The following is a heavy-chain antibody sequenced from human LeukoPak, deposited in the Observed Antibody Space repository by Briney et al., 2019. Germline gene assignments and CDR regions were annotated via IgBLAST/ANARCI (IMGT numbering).Heavy chain of an antibody. V-gene: IGHV3-30*03. CDR2: ISYDGTTR. J-gene: IGHJ5*01. CDR3: ARVRRYSQYESSGYYADS. Sequence: GGSPRLSCAASGFTFNSYGMHWVRQAPGKGLQWVAAISYDGTTRYHADSVKGRFTISRDNSKDTLYLDMNSLRPEDTATYYCARVRRYSQYESSGYYADSWGQGTLIIVSS. D-gene: IGHD3-22*01. CDR1: GFTFNSYG.